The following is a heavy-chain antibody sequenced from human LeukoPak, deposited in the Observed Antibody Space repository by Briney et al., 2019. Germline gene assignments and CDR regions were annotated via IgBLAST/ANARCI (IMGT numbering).Heavy chain of an antibody. J-gene: IGHJ4*02. CDR2: IYYSGST. V-gene: IGHV4-31*03. CDR3: ARDQEGSGYRFDH. Sequence: SETLSLTCTVSGGSISSGGYYWSWIRQHPGKGLEWIGYIYYSGSTYYNPSLKSRVTISVDTSKNQFSLKLSSVTAADTAVYYCARDQEGSGYRFDHWGQGTLVTVSS. D-gene: IGHD3-22*01. CDR1: GGSISSGGYY.